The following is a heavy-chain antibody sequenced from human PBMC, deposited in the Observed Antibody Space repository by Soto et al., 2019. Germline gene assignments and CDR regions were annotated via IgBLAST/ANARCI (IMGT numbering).Heavy chain of an antibody. CDR3: ARDLLQLVPRVPFDP. Sequence: AASVKVSCKASGYTFTGYYMHWVRQDPGQGLEWMGWINPNSGGTNYAQKFQGRVTMTRDTSISTAYMELSRLRSDDTAVYYCARDLLQLVPRVPFDPWGQGTLVTVSS. CDR1: GYTFTGYY. V-gene: IGHV1-2*02. D-gene: IGHD6-6*01. CDR2: INPNSGGT. J-gene: IGHJ5*02.